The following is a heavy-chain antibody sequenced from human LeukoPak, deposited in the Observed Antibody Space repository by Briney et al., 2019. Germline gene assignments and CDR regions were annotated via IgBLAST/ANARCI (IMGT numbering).Heavy chain of an antibody. D-gene: IGHD6-19*01. CDR3: AKGGGIAVAGTGSRFDY. V-gene: IGHV3-23*01. Sequence: GGSLRLSCAASGFTFSSYAMSWVRQAPGKGQEWVSAISGSGGSTYYADSVKGRFTISRDNSKNTLYLQMNSLRVEDTAVYYCAKGGGIAVAGTGSRFDYWGQGTLVTVSS. CDR1: GFTFSSYA. CDR2: ISGSGGST. J-gene: IGHJ4*02.